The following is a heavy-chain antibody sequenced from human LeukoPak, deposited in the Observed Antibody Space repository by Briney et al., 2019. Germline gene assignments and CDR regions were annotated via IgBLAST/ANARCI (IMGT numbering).Heavy chain of an antibody. D-gene: IGHD2-2*01. J-gene: IGHJ6*03. CDR2: ISYDESNK. CDR3: ARSFDCSSTSCFLYYYYYYMDV. CDR1: GFTFSSHA. V-gene: IGHV3-30*04. Sequence: GGALRLSCAASGFTFSSHAMQWVRQAPGKGLEWVAVISYDESNKYYADSVKGRFTISRDNSKNTLHLQMNSMRAEDTAVYYCARSFDCSSTSCFLYYYYYYMDVWGKGTTVTVSS.